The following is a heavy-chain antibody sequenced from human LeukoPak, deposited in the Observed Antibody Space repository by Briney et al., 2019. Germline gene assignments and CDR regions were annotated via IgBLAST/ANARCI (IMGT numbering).Heavy chain of an antibody. CDR1: GGTFSSYA. CDR2: IIPIFGTA. J-gene: IGHJ5*02. CDR3: ARDTATIYGDSDPNWFDP. V-gene: IGHV1-69*05. Sequence: SVKVSCKASGGTFSSYAISWVRQAPGQGLEWRGRIIPIFGTANYAQKFQGRVTITTDESTSTAYMELSSLRSEDTAVYYCARDTATIYGDSDPNWFDPWGQGTLVTVSS. D-gene: IGHD4-17*01.